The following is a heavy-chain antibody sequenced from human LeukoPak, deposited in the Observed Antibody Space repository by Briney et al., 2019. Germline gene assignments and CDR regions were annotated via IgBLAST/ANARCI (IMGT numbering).Heavy chain of an antibody. CDR2: INSDGSST. V-gene: IGHV3-74*01. D-gene: IGHD4-23*01. J-gene: IGHJ4*02. Sequence: GGSLRLSCAASGFTFSSYWMHWVRQAPGKGLVWVSRINSDGSSTSYADSVKGRFTISRDNAKNTLYLQMNSLRAEDTAVYYCATGSTTVVSLLVYWGQGTLVTVSS. CDR3: ATGSTTVVSLLVY. CDR1: GFTFSSYW.